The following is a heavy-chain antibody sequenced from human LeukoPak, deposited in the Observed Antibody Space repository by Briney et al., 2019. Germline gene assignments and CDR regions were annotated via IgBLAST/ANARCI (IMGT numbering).Heavy chain of an antibody. D-gene: IGHD3-10*01. J-gene: IGHJ6*04. CDR3: AREHLYYDGSGRYGGMDV. V-gene: IGHV3-11*06. CDR1: GFTFSDYY. CDR2: ISSSSSYT. Sequence: GGSLRLSCAASGFTFSDYYMSWIRQAPGKGLEWVSYISSSSSYTNYPVSVEARFPISRDNAKTSLYLQMISLRAEDTCVYYCAREHLYYDGSGRYGGMDVWGKGTTVTVSS.